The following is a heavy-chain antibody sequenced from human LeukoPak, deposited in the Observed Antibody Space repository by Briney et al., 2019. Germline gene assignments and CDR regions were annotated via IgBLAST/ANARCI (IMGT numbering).Heavy chain of an antibody. Sequence: SETLSLTCNFSGASISRSTFFWGWIRQPPGKGLEWSRSIFYIGSTYYNPSLRSRVIVSLDTSKNQFSLKLSSVTATDTAVYYCAAMTYNSGWHWNFDYWGRGTLVTVSS. D-gene: IGHD6-19*01. V-gene: IGHV4-39*01. CDR3: AAMTYNSGWHWNFDY. CDR2: IFYIGST. CDR1: GASISRSTFF. J-gene: IGHJ4*02.